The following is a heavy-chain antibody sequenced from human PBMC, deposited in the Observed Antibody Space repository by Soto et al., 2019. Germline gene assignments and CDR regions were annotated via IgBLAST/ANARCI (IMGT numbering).Heavy chain of an antibody. V-gene: IGHV3-23*01. D-gene: IGHD5-12*01. CDR1: VFTFISYA. J-gene: IGHJ4*02. CDR3: AKDRGYSGYDLDY. CDR2: ISGSGGST. Sequence: GWSLRLSCASSVFTFISYAMSWVRQAPGKGLEWVSAISGSGGSTYYADSVKGRFTISRDNSKNTLYLQMNSLRAEDTAVYYCAKDRGYSGYDLDYWGQGTLVTVSS.